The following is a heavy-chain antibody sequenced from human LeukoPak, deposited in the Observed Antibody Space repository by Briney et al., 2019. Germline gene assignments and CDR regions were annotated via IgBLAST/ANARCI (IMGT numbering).Heavy chain of an antibody. V-gene: IGHV4-59*01. J-gene: IGHJ5*02. CDR2: IYYTGST. CDR3: ARGGNYWPQWWFDP. CDR1: GGSISTYY. D-gene: IGHD1-26*01. Sequence: SETLSLTCTVSGGSISTYYWSWIRQPPGKGLEWIGYIYYTGSTSYNPSLKSRVTMSLDALKNQFSLELNSVTPADTAVYYCARGGNYWPQWWFDPWGRGTLVSVSS.